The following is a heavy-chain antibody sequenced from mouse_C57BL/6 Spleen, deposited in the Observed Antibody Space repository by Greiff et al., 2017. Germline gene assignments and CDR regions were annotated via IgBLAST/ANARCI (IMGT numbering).Heavy chain of an antibody. D-gene: IGHD3-3*01. CDR1: GYTFTDYY. Sequence: EVQLQQSGPVLVKPGASVKMSCKASGYTFTDYYMNWVKQSHGKSLEWIGVINPYNGGTSYNQKFKGKATLTVDKSSSTAYMELNSLTSEDSAVYYCARYSSGTGYAMDYWGQGTSVTVSS. V-gene: IGHV1-19*01. J-gene: IGHJ4*01. CDR2: INPYNGGT. CDR3: ARYSSGTGYAMDY.